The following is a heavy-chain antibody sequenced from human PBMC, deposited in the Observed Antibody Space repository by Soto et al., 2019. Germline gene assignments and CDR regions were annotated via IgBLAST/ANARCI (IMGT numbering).Heavy chain of an antibody. CDR2: IYYSGST. Sequence: QVQLQESGPGLVKPSETLSLTCTVSGGSISSYYWSWIRQPPGKGLEWIGYIYYSGSTNYNPSLKSRVTLSXDXAKNQFSRKLSSVTAADTAVYYCARHPTVTEYYFDYWGQGTLVTVSS. V-gene: IGHV4-59*08. CDR3: ARHPTVTEYYFDY. CDR1: GGSISSYY. D-gene: IGHD4-17*01. J-gene: IGHJ4*02.